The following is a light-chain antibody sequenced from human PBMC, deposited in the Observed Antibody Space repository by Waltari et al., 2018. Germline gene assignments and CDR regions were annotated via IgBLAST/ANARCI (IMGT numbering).Light chain of an antibody. CDR3: QQYQTYPLT. V-gene: IGKV1-5*03. CDR2: KAS. Sequence: DIQMNQSPSTLSASVGDRVTITCRASQSIGGWLAWYQQKPGKAPNLLIFKASFLEGGVPSRFSGSGSGTDFTLTISSLQPDDFATYYCQQYQTYPLTFGLGTKLEI. CDR1: QSIGGW. J-gene: IGKJ2*01.